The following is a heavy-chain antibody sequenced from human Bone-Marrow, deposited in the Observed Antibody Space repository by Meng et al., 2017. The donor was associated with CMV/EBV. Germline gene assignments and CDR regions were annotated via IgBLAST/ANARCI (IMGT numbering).Heavy chain of an antibody. V-gene: IGHV3-23*03. Sequence: CAASGFTFSSYAMSWVRQAPGKGPEWVSVIYSGGSSTYYADSVKGRFTISRDNSKNTLYLQMNSLRAEDTAVYYCAKMEDSSDFFDYWGQGTLVTVSS. D-gene: IGHD3-22*01. CDR2: IYSGGSST. CDR3: AKMEDSSDFFDY. CDR1: GFTFSSYA. J-gene: IGHJ4*02.